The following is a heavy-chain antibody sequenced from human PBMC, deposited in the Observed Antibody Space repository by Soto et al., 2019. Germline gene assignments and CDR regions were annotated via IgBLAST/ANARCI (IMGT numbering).Heavy chain of an antibody. CDR2: LYTEGTT. J-gene: IGHJ6*02. D-gene: IGHD3-16*01. CDR3: VRPRPSGENYGMDV. Sequence: GGSLRLSCVASGLTVSHDYMAWVRQAPEMGLEWVSILYTEGTTYYADSVKGRFTISRDSSKNTLFLQMDSLRAEDTAVYYCVRPRPSGENYGMDVWGQGTTVTVSS. V-gene: IGHV3-53*01. CDR1: GLTVSHDY.